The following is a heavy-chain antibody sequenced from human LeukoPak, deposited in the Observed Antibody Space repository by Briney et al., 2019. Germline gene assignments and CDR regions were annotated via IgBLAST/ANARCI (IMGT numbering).Heavy chain of an antibody. CDR3: ARGYCSSTSCYTFDY. J-gene: IGHJ4*02. CDR1: GGSISSYY. D-gene: IGHD2-2*02. V-gene: IGHV4-34*01. CDR2: INHSGST. Sequence: PSETLSLTCTVSGGSISSYYWSWIRQPAGKGLEWIGEINHSGSTNYNPSLKSRVTISVDTSKNQFSLKLSSVTAADTAVYYCARGYCSSTSCYTFDYWGQGTLVTVSS.